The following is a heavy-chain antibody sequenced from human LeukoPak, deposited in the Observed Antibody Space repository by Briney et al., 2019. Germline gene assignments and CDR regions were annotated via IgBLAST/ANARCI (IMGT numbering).Heavy chain of an antibody. CDR2: IYYGGST. CDR3: ALRYSSSSGILGYFDY. V-gene: IGHV4-59*12. D-gene: IGHD6-6*01. J-gene: IGHJ4*02. Sequence: SETLSLTCTVSGGSISSYYWSWIRQPPGKGLEWIGYIYYGGSTNYNPSLKSRVTISVDTSKNQFSLKLSSVTAADTAVYYCALRYSSSSGILGYFDYWGQGTLVTVSS. CDR1: GGSISSYY.